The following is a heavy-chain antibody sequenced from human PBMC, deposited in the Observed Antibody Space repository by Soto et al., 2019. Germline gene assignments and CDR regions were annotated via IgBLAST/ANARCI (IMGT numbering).Heavy chain of an antibody. D-gene: IGHD3-3*01. CDR1: GVSISDYY. V-gene: IGHV4-59*01. CDR2: SSYGGIT. J-gene: IGHJ4*02. CDR3: ARARKATYITGGFDS. Sequence: PPDPLSPTFSVSGVSISDYYWSWIRQAPEKGLEYIAYSSYGGITNLNGALNGRVTMSIDTSKNQFSLKATSLTAADTAVYYCARARKATYITGGFDSWGQGTLVTVSS.